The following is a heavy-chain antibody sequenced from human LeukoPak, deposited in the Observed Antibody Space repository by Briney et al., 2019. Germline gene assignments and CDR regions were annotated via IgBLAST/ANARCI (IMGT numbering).Heavy chain of an antibody. CDR1: GFTFSSYW. J-gene: IGHJ4*02. CDR3: ARRIQGMAPYYFDY. V-gene: IGHV3-74*01. D-gene: IGHD5-24*01. Sequence: GGSLRLSCTASGFTFSSYWMHWVRQAPGKGLVWVSRINSDGGSTSYAGSVKGRFTISRDNAKNTLYLRMNSLRAEDTAVYYCARRIQGMAPYYFDYWGQGTLVTVSS. CDR2: INSDGGST.